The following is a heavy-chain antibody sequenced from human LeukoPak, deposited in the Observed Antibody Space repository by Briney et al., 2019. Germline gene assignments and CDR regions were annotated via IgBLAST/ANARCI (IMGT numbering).Heavy chain of an antibody. V-gene: IGHV1-2*04. Sequence: ASVKASCKASGYTFTGYYMHWVRQAPGQGLEWMGWINPNSGGTNYAQKFQGWVTMTRDTSISTAYMELSRLRSDDTAVYYCARSRATTRVYYFDYWGQGTLVTVSS. CDR1: GYTFTGYY. J-gene: IGHJ4*02. CDR2: INPNSGGT. D-gene: IGHD5-12*01. CDR3: ARSRATTRVYYFDY.